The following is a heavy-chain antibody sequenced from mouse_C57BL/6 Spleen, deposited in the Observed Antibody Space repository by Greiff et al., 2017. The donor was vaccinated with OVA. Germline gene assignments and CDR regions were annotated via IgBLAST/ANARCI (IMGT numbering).Heavy chain of an antibody. J-gene: IGHJ4*01. D-gene: IGHD1-1*01. CDR2: INPSSGYT. CDR3: TRPVVANYYAMDY. CDR1: GYTFTSYW. Sequence: QVQLQQSGAELAKPGASVKLSCKASGYTFTSYWLTWVKQRPGPGLEWIGYINPSSGYTKYNQKFKAKATLTADKSSSTAYMQLSSLTYEDYAVYYCTRPVVANYYAMDYWGQGTSVTVSS. V-gene: IGHV1-7*01.